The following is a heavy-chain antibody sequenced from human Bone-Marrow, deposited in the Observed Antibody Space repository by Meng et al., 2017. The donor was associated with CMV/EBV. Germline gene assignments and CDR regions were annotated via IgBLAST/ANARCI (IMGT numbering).Heavy chain of an antibody. CDR1: GYTFTSYG. J-gene: IGHJ6*02. Sequence: ASVKVSCKASGYTFTSYGISWVRQAPGQGLEWMGWISAYNGNTNYAQKLQGRVTMTTDTSTSTAYMELRSLRSDDTAVYYCARVEVSTSPFYWYYYGMAVWGQGNTVNVSS. V-gene: IGHV1-18*01. D-gene: IGHD2-2*01. CDR2: ISAYNGNT. CDR3: ARVEVSTSPFYWYYYGMAV.